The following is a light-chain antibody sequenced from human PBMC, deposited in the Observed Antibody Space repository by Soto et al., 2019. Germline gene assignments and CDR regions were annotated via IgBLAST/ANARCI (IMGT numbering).Light chain of an antibody. CDR3: QQLSRYPLT. J-gene: IGKJ4*01. CDR1: QALSNY. Sequence: DIQLTQSPSFLSASVGDTVTITCRASQALSNYLAWYQQKPGKAPDLLIYSASTLQSGVPSRFSGSGSETEFSLTIRALQPEDVATYYCQQLSRYPLTFGGGTKVEIK. CDR2: SAS. V-gene: IGKV1-9*01.